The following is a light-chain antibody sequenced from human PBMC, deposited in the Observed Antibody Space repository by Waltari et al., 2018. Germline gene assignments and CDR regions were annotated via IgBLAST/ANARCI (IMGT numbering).Light chain of an antibody. CDR2: KDS. J-gene: IGLJ2*01. V-gene: IGLV3-25*03. CDR1: ALPKQY. CDR3: QSADSSGTYPV. Sequence: SYELTQPPSVSVSPGQTARIPCSGDALPKQYAYWYQQKPGQAPVLVRYKDSERPSGIPERFSGSSSGTTVTLTISGVQAEDEADYYCQSADSSGTYPVFGGGTKLTVL.